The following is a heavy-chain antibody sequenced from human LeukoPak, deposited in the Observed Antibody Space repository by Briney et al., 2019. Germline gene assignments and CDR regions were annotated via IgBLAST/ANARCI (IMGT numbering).Heavy chain of an antibody. CDR3: ARGGMITFGGVS. Sequence: ASVKVSCKASGYTFTNYDFNWVRQATGQGLEWMGWMNPNSGNTGHAQKFQGRVTMTRYTSISTAYMELSSLRPEDTAVYYCARGGMITFGGVSWGQGTLVSVSS. D-gene: IGHD3-16*01. CDR1: GYTFTNYD. J-gene: IGHJ5*02. CDR2: MNPNSGNT. V-gene: IGHV1-8*01.